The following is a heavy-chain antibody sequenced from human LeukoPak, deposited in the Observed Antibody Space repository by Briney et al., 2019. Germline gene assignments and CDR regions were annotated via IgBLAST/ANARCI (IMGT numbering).Heavy chain of an antibody. J-gene: IGHJ3*02. CDR3: TRGVGATYADAFDI. CDR1: GFTFSDYG. V-gene: IGHV3-48*03. CDR2: ISSGAGSI. Sequence: PGGSLRLSCTASGFTFSDYGMNWVRQAPGKGLEWVSYISSGAGSIYYADSVKGRFTISRDNAKDSLYLQMNSLRAEDTALYYCTRGVGATYADAFDIWGQGTMVTVS. D-gene: IGHD1-26*01.